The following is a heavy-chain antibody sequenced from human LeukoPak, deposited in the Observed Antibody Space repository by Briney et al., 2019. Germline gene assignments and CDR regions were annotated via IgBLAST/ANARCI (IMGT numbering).Heavy chain of an antibody. Sequence: TGGSLRLSCAASGFTFDDYSMHWVRQAPGKGLEWVSLISGDGGSTYYADSVKGRFAMSRDNSKNFLYLQMNSLRTEDIALYYCVKPAGGSYYEGPFDYWGQGTLVTVSS. J-gene: IGHJ4*02. V-gene: IGHV3-43*02. CDR2: ISGDGGST. CDR3: VKPAGGSYYEGPFDY. CDR1: GFTFDDYS. D-gene: IGHD1-26*01.